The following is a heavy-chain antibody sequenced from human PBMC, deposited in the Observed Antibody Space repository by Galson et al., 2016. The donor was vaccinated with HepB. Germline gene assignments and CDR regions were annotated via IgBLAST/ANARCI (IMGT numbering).Heavy chain of an antibody. J-gene: IGHJ6*02. CDR3: TRSLTGSYDFWGAIYNYYAMDV. Sequence: QSGAEVKRSGDSLKISCKGSGYSFPSYWIGWVRQVPGKGLEWMGIIYPHDSRTTYKPSLQGQVTLPVDKSISTAYLQWSGLTASDTAIYYCTRSLTGSYDFWGAIYNYYAMDVWGQGTTVTIS. CDR1: GYSFPSYW. V-gene: IGHV5-51*01. CDR2: IYPHDSRT. D-gene: IGHD3-3*01.